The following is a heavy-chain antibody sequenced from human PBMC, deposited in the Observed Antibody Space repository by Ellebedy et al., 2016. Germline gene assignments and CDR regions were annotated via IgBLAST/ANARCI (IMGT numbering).Heavy chain of an antibody. J-gene: IGHJ4*02. CDR3: ARDMYEVGGINS. Sequence: GGSLRLSXAASGFTLSVYGMNWVRQAPGKGLEWVSYISPRTTMRFYADSVKGRFSISRDDAKNSLYLYMNSLRAEDTGVYYCARDMYEVGGINSWGQGTLVTVSS. V-gene: IGHV3-48*04. CDR1: GFTLSVYG. CDR2: ISPRTTMR. D-gene: IGHD1-26*01.